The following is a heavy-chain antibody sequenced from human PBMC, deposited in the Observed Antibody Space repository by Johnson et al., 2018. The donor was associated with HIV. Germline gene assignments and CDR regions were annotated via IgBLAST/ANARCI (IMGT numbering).Heavy chain of an antibody. CDR2: ISHDGSNE. CDR1: GFTFSTYA. J-gene: IGHJ3*02. D-gene: IGHD2-21*01. V-gene: IGHV3-30*04. Sequence: QVQLVESGGGVVQPGRSLRLSCAASGFTFSTYAMHWVRQAPGKGLEWVAVISHDGSNEYHGDSVKGRFTISRDNAKNTLYLEMNSLRAWDTAVYYCARGGGCGGDCYSGYDAFDIWGQGTMVTVSS. CDR3: ARGGGCGGDCYSGYDAFDI.